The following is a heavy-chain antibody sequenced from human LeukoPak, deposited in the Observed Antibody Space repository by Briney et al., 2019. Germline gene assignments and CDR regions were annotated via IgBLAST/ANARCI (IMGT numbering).Heavy chain of an antibody. CDR3: ARIDSSGYNIDY. CDR2: IYSGGST. J-gene: IGHJ4*02. D-gene: IGHD3-22*01. V-gene: IGHV3-53*01. Sequence: GGSLRLSCAASGSTVSSNYMSWVRQAPGKGLEWVSVIYSGGSTYYADSVKGRFTISRDNSKNTLYLQMNSLRAEDTAVYYCARIDSSGYNIDYWGQGTLVTVSS. CDR1: GSTVSSNY.